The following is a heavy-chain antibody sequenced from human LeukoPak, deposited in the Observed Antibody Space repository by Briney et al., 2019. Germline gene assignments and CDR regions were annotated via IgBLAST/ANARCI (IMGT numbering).Heavy chain of an antibody. V-gene: IGHV4-4*09. D-gene: IGHD3-3*01. CDR3: ARHGRLRFLPSYYTDV. CDR1: GGAISSYY. CDR2: TYTSGST. J-gene: IGHJ6*03. Sequence: PSETLSLACTVSGGAISSYYWSWIRQPPGKGLEGIGYTYTSGSTNYNPSLKSPVTISVDTSKNQFSLKLSSVTAADTAVYHCARHGRLRFLPSYYTDVWGKGTTVTVSS.